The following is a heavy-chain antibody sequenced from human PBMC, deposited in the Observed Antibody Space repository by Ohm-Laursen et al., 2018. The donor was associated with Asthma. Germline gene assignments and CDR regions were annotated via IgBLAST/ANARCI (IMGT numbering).Heavy chain of an antibody. Sequence: SLRLSCAASGFTFSSYGMHWVRQAPGKGLEWVAVISYDGSNKYYADSVKGRFTISRDNSKNTLYLQMNSLRAEDTAVYYCAKDLGGTTVTTREYYYYYGMDVWGQGTTVTVSS. CDR1: GFTFSSYG. D-gene: IGHD4-17*01. CDR3: AKDLGGTTVTTREYYYYYGMDV. J-gene: IGHJ6*02. CDR2: ISYDGSNK. V-gene: IGHV3-30*18.